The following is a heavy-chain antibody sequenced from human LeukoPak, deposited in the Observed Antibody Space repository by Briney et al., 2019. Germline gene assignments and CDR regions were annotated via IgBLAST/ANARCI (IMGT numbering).Heavy chain of an antibody. Sequence: ASVKVSCKASGYTFTNYAFSWVRQAPGQGLEWMGWISAYNGNTNYAQKLQGRVTMTTDTSTSTAYMELRSLRSDDTAVYYCARAWRYSSIDYWGQGTLVTVSS. D-gene: IGHD6-13*01. V-gene: IGHV1-18*01. CDR3: ARAWRYSSIDY. J-gene: IGHJ4*02. CDR1: GYTFTNYA. CDR2: ISAYNGNT.